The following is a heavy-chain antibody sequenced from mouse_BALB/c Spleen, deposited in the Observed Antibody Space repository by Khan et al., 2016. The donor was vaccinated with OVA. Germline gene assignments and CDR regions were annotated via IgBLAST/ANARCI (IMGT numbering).Heavy chain of an antibody. J-gene: IGHJ4*01. V-gene: IGHV9-3-1*01. D-gene: IGHD2-14*01. CDR2: INTYTGEP. CDR3: ARVGYNGTMDF. CDR1: GFTFTNYG. Sequence: QIQLVQSGPELKKPGETVQISCKASGFTFTNYGMNWVRQAPGKGLKWMGWINTYTGEPTFTDDFKGRFAFSLETSASPAYLQINSLQNEDTATYFCARVGYNGTMDFWGQGTSVTVSS.